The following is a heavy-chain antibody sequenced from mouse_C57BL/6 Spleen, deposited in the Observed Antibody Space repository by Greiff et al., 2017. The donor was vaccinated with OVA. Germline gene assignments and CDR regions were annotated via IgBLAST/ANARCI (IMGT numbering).Heavy chain of an antibody. CDR3: ASFTTVVATSDYYAMDY. D-gene: IGHD1-1*01. V-gene: IGHV1-26*01. CDR2: INPNNGGT. CDR1: GYTFTDYS. J-gene: IGHJ4*01. Sequence: VQLQQSGPELVKPGASVKISCKASGYTFTDYSMNWVKQSHGKSLEWIGDINPNNGGTSYNQKFKGKATLTVDKSSSTAYMELRSLTSEDSAVYYCASFTTVVATSDYYAMDYWGQGTSVTVSS.